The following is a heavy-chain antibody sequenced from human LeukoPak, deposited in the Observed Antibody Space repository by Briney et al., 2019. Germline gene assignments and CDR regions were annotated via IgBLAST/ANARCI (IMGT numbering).Heavy chain of an antibody. V-gene: IGHV3-48*01. CDR1: GFTFSSYS. J-gene: IGHJ3*02. CDR3: AKDPPGSSGPGAFDI. Sequence: PGGSLRLSCAASGFTFSSYSMNWVRQAPGKGLEWVSYISSRSSTMYYAGSVKGRFTISRDNSKNTLYLQMNSLRAEDTAVYYCAKDPPGSSGPGAFDIWGQGTMVTVSS. CDR2: ISSRSSTM. D-gene: IGHD6-19*01.